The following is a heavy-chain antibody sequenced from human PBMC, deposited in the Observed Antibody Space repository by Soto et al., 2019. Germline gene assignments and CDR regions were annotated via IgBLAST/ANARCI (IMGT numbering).Heavy chain of an antibody. V-gene: IGHV4-34*01. CDR2: INHSGST. Sequence: PSETLSLTCAVYGGSFSGYYWSWIRQPPGKGLEWIGEINHSGSTNYNPSLKSRVTISVDTSKNQFSLKLSSVTAADTAVYYCARVGKRDSYSYYWFDPWGQGTLVTVSS. J-gene: IGHJ5*02. CDR3: ARVGKRDSYSYYWFDP. D-gene: IGHD5-18*01. CDR1: GGSFSGYY.